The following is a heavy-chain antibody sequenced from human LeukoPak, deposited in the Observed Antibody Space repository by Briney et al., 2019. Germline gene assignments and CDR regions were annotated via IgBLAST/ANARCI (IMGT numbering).Heavy chain of an antibody. J-gene: IGHJ4*02. CDR3: ARDFFPIVDSSWYEIGY. D-gene: IGHD6-13*01. Sequence: GGSLRPSCAASGFTFNDYVMYWVRQTPGKGLEWVTLISYDGYDKSYADSVRGRFTISRDNSKNTLYLQMDSLRSEDTAVYYCARDFFPIVDSSWYEIGYWGQGTLVTVSS. CDR2: ISYDGYDK. V-gene: IGHV3-30-3*01. CDR1: GFTFNDYV.